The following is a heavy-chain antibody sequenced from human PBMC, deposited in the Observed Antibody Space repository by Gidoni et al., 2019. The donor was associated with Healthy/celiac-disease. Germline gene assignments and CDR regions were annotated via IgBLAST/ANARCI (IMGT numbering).Heavy chain of an antibody. J-gene: IGHJ4*02. CDR1: GFNFSSYS. V-gene: IGHV3-48*02. CDR2: ISSSSSTI. D-gene: IGHD3-10*01. CDR3: ASLPFGELFH. Sequence: EVQLVESGGGLVQPGGSLRLSCAASGFNFSSYSMNWVRQAPGKGLEWVSYISSSSSTIYYADSVKGRFTISRDNAKNSLYLQMNSLRDEDTAVYYCASLPFGELFHWGQGTLVTVSS.